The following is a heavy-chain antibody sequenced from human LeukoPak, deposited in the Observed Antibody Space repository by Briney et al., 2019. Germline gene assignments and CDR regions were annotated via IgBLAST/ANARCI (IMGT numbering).Heavy chain of an antibody. CDR2: ISYDGSNK. V-gene: IGHV3-30-3*01. D-gene: IGHD3-10*01. J-gene: IGHJ3*02. CDR1: GFTFSSYA. Sequence: GGSLRLSCAASGFTFSSYAMHWVRQAPGKGLEWVAVISYDGSNKYYADSVKGRFTISRDNSKNTLYLQMNSLRAEDTAVYYCARDGLLLWFGDPYSMNAFDIWGQGTMVTVSS. CDR3: ARDGLLLWFGDPYSMNAFDI.